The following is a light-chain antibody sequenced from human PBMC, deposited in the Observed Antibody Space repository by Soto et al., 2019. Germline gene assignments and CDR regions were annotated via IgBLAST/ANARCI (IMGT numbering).Light chain of an antibody. Sequence: DIQMPQSPSSLSASVGDRVTITCRASQSISSYLNWYQQKPGKAPKLLIYAASSLQSGVPSRFSGSGSGTDFTLTISSLQPEDFATYYCQKANSFPITCGQGTRLEIK. CDR2: AAS. CDR1: QSISSY. CDR3: QKANSFPIT. V-gene: IGKV1-39*01. J-gene: IGKJ5*01.